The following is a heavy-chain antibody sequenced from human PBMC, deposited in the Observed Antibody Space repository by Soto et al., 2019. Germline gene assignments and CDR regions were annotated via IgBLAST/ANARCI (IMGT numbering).Heavy chain of an antibody. CDR3: ANEGTTSPYNWFDP. CDR2: LSDGGGST. J-gene: IGHJ5*02. V-gene: IGHV3-23*01. Sequence: EVQLLESGGGLVQPGGSLRLSCAASGFTFSNYAMSWVRQAPGKGLEWVSGLSDGGGSTFYADSVKGRFTISRVNGKNTLYLQMSSLRSEDTSVYYCANEGTTSPYNWFDPWGQGTLVTGSS. D-gene: IGHD2-2*01. CDR1: GFTFSNYA.